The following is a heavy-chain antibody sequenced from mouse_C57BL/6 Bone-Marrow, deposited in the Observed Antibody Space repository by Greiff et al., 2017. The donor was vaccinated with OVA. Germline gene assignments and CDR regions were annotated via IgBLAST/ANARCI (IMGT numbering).Heavy chain of an antibody. CDR2: ISDGGSYT. CDR3: ARDQGDYFDY. CDR1: GFTFSSYA. Sequence: EVKLVESGGGLVKPGGSLKLSCAASGFTFSSYAMPWVRQTPEQGLEWVATISDGGSYTYYPDNVKGRFTISRDNAKNTLYLQMSHLKSEDTARYYCARDQGDYFDYWGQGTTLTVSS. V-gene: IGHV5-4*01. J-gene: IGHJ2*01. D-gene: IGHD3-2*02.